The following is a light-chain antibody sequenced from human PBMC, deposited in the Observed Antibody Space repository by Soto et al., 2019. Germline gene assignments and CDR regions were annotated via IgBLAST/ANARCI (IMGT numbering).Light chain of an antibody. CDR2: ADD. J-gene: IGLJ2*01. CDR3: AAWDDSLSGHVV. Sequence: QSVLTQPPSASGTPGQRVTISCSGSSYNIGGNTVSWFHHLPGTAPKVLIYADDQRPSGVPDRFSGSKSGTSASLAISRLQSEDEGAYYCAAWDDSLSGHVVFGGGTKLTVL. V-gene: IGLV1-44*01. CDR1: SYNIGGNT.